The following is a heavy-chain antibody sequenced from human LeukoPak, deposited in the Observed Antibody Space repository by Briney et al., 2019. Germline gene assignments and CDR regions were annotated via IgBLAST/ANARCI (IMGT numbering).Heavy chain of an antibody. Sequence: ASVKVSCKASRYMFTNYGISWVRQAPGQGLEWMGWISGYTGNTEYAQKLQGRVTMTTDTSTSTAYMEVRSLRSDDTAVYYCATSPEETFFVYWGQGTLVTVSS. CDR2: ISGYTGNT. J-gene: IGHJ4*02. CDR1: RYMFTNYG. CDR3: ATSPEETFFVY. V-gene: IGHV1-18*01. D-gene: IGHD3-3*01.